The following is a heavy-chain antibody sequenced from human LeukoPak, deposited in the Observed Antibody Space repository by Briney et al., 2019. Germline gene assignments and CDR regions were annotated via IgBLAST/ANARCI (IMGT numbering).Heavy chain of an antibody. CDR1: GGSISGYY. CDR2: IYSSGST. V-gene: IGHV4-4*07. D-gene: IGHD1-1*01. Sequence: SETLSLTCTVSGGSISGYYWSWLRQPAGKGLEWIVRIYSSGSTNYDPSLKSRVTMSVDTSKNQFSLKLSSVTAADTAVYYCARDNELDYWGQGTLVTVSS. CDR3: ARDNELDY. J-gene: IGHJ4*02.